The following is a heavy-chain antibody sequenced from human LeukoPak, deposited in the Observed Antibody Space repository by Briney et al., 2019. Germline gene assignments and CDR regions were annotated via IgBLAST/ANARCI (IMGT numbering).Heavy chain of an antibody. D-gene: IGHD3-22*01. Sequence: PGGSLRLSCAASGFTFSTYWMTWVRQAPGKGLEWVANINQYGNEKYYVDSVKGRFTVSRDNAKNSLYLQINSPRAEDSAVYYCARVPITMIVVVITRGWRAFDIWGQGTMVTVSS. J-gene: IGHJ3*02. CDR2: INQYGNEK. CDR1: GFTFSTYW. CDR3: ARVPITMIVVVITRGWRAFDI. V-gene: IGHV3-7*01.